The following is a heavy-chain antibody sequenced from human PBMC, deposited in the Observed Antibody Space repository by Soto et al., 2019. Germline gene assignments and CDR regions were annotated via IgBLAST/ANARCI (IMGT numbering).Heavy chain of an antibody. V-gene: IGHV1-18*01. CDR2: ISLYSDGT. J-gene: IGHJ4*02. CDR1: GYTFSNYG. Sequence: SVKGSCKTSGYTFSNYGITCLRQAPGQPLEWLGWISLYSDGTNYAQKFQGRVSMTTDTSTTTAYMELRSLRSDDTAVYYCARATGYYHISGSDSWGQGTLVTVPQ. CDR3: ARATGYYHISGSDS. D-gene: IGHD3-22*01.